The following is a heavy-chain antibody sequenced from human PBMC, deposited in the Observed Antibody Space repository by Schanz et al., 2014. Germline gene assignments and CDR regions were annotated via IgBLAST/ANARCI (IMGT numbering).Heavy chain of an antibody. D-gene: IGHD3-10*01. CDR3: ARAPPLVRGIAGWFGP. CDR2: IGGDASRT. V-gene: IGHV3-23*04. J-gene: IGHJ5*02. Sequence: EVHLVESGGGLVQPGGSLRLSCAASGFTFITFAMSWVRQAPGKGPEWVSAIGGDASRTYYADSVKGRFTISRDNSKSTRYLKMNSRRADATPVYYCARAPPLVRGIAGWFGPWGQGSLVTVSS. CDR1: GFTFITFA.